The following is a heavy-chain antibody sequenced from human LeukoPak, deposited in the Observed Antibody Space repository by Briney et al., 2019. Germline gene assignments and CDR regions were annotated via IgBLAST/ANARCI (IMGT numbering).Heavy chain of an antibody. V-gene: IGHV3-7*01. CDR2: IKEDGSEI. CDR3: ARDRGYSTFDY. Sequence: GGSLRLSCAASAFTFSNYWMSWVRQAPGKGLEWVANIKEDGSEINYVDSVKGRFTISRDNAKNSLYLQMNSLRVDDIAVYYCARDRGYSTFDYWGQGTLVTVSS. D-gene: IGHD4-23*01. J-gene: IGHJ4*02. CDR1: AFTFSNYW.